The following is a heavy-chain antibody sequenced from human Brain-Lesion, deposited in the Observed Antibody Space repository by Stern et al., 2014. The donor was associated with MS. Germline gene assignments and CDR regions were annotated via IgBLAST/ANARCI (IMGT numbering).Heavy chain of an antibody. D-gene: IGHD5-18*01. Sequence: VQLVESGPGLVKPSQTLSLTCTVSGGSISSGSYYWNWIRQPAGKGLEGIGRMDRSGRLNYNPSLKSRVTLSGDTSKNPVSPQVISVTAADTAVYYCARETGGYTYGDTDFFDFWGQGALVTVSS. CDR2: MDRSGRL. CDR3: ARETGGYTYGDTDFFDF. CDR1: GGSISSGSYY. V-gene: IGHV4-61*02. J-gene: IGHJ4*02.